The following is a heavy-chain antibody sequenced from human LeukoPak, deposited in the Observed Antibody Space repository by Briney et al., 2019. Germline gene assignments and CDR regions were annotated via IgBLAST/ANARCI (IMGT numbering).Heavy chain of an antibody. D-gene: IGHD3-10*01. CDR2: ISAYNGNT. V-gene: IGHV1-18*04. Sequence: ASVKVSCKASGYTFTSYGISWVRQAPGQGLEWMGWISAYNGNTNYAQKLQGRVTMTTDTSTSTAYTELRSLRSDDTAVYYCARDWPDYYGSGSYYMFDPWGQGTLVTVSS. CDR3: ARDWPDYYGSGSYYMFDP. J-gene: IGHJ5*02. CDR1: GYTFTSYG.